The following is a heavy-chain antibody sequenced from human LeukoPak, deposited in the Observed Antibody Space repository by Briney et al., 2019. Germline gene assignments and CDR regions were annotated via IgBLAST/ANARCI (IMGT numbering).Heavy chain of an antibody. Sequence: GGSLRLSCAASGFTFDDYAMHWVRQAPGKGLEWVSLISWDGGSTYYADSVKGRFTISRDNSKNSLYLQMNSLRAEDTALYYCAKARYSSGWYLFDYWGQGTLVTVSS. D-gene: IGHD6-19*01. CDR3: AKARYSSGWYLFDY. J-gene: IGHJ4*02. CDR2: ISWDGGST. CDR1: GFTFDDYA. V-gene: IGHV3-43D*04.